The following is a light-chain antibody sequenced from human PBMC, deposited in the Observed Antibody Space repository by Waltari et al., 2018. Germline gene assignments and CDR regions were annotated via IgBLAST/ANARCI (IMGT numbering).Light chain of an antibody. J-gene: IGKJ2*01. Sequence: IQMTQSPSSLSASIGERVTLTCRASQYIAKFLNWYQQKPGQAPSLLLYAASTLQRGVPPRFTGSGSGTDFTLTISSLQPEDFGTYYCQQSYSDSPYTFGQGTKLEI. V-gene: IGKV1-39*01. CDR3: QQSYSDSPYT. CDR1: QYIAKF. CDR2: AAS.